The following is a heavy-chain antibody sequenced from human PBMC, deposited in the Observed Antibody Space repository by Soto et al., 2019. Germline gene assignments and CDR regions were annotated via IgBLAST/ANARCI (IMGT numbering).Heavy chain of an antibody. V-gene: IGHV1-8*01. CDR2: MNPNSGNT. J-gene: IGHJ6*03. D-gene: IGHD6-19*01. CDR1: GYTFTSYD. Sequence: QVQLVQSGAEVKKPGASVKVSRKASGYTFTSYDINWVLQATGQGLECMGWMNPNSGNTGYAQKLQGRVTMTRNTSISTAYMELSSLRSEDTAVYYCACMAGTHYYYYYMDVWGKGTTVTVSS. CDR3: ACMAGTHYYYYYMDV.